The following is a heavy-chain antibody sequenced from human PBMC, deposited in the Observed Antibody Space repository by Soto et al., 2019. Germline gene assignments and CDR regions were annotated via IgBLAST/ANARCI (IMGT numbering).Heavy chain of an antibody. CDR2: ISYDGSNK. Sequence: PGGSLRLSYAASGFTFSSYGIHWVRQAPGKGLEWVAVISYDGSNKYYADSVKGRFTISRDNSKNTLYLQMNSLRAEDTAVYYCAKDYDYGDYSGSFDYWGQGTLVTVSS. CDR1: GFTFSSYG. V-gene: IGHV3-30*18. D-gene: IGHD4-17*01. J-gene: IGHJ4*02. CDR3: AKDYDYGDYSGSFDY.